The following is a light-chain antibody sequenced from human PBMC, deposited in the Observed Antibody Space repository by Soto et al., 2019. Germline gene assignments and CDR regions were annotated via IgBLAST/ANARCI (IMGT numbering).Light chain of an antibody. J-gene: IGKJ1*01. CDR1: QSVTSSY. Sequence: EIVLTQSPGTLSLSPGERASLSCRASQSVTSSYLAWYQQKPGQAPRLLIYVASNRATGIPDRFSGSGSGTDFTLSINRLEPEDFPVYYCQQYGSSPWTFPQETKVEIK. V-gene: IGKV3-20*01. CDR3: QQYGSSPWT. CDR2: VAS.